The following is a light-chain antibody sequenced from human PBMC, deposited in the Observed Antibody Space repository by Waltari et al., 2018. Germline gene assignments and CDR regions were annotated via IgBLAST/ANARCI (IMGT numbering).Light chain of an antibody. CDR2: DVS. CDR1: SRDVGGYNY. CDR3: SSYTSIRVLV. Sequence: QSALTQPASVSGSPGQSITISCTGTSRDVGGYNYVPWYQQHPGKAPELMIYDVSKRPSGVSNRFSGSKSGNAGCLTIPGLQAEDEAEYYCSSYTSIRVLVFGGGAKLTVL. V-gene: IGLV2-14*01. J-gene: IGLJ2*01.